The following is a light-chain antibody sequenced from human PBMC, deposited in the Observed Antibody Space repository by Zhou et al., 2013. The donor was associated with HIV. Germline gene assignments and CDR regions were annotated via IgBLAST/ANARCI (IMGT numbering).Light chain of an antibody. V-gene: IGKV1-6*01. CDR1: HEIGKD. CDR2: ATT. J-gene: IGKJ1*01. Sequence: AVQLTQSPSSLSASVGDRVTISCRASHEIGKDLGWYQQTPGNAPKLLIYATTTLYSGVPSRFSGSGTGTDFTLIISSLQPEDFATYYCLQDFNYPWTFGRGTRVDMK. CDR3: LQDFNYPWT.